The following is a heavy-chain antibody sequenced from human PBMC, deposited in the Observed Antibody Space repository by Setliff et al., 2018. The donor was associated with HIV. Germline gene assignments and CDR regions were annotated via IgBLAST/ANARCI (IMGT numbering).Heavy chain of an antibody. D-gene: IGHD5-18*01. CDR3: AGAGPWIQLAY. Sequence: GGSLRLSCAASGFTLNIHWMTWVRQAPGKGLEWVADIKPDGSVDHYVDSVKGRFIASTDNAKNSLFLQMNSLRAEDTAVYYCAGAGPWIQLAYWGQGTLVTVSS. CDR1: GFTLNIHW. V-gene: IGHV3-7*03. J-gene: IGHJ4*02. CDR2: IKPDGSVD.